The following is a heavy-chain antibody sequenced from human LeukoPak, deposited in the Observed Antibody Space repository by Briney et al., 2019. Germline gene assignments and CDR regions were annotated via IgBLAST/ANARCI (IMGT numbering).Heavy chain of an antibody. V-gene: IGHV3-13*01. D-gene: IGHD3-10*01. Sequence: QTGGSLRLSCAASGFTFSSYDMHWVRQATGKGLEWVSAIGTAGDTYYPGSVKGRFTISRENAKNSLYLQMNSLRAGDTAVYYCARAGDTMVRGYYYGMDVWGQGTTVTVSS. CDR3: ARAGDTMVRGYYYGMDV. CDR1: GFTFSSYD. CDR2: IGTAGDT. J-gene: IGHJ6*02.